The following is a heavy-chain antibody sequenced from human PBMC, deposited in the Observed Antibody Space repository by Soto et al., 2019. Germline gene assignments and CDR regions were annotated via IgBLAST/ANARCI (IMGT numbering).Heavy chain of an antibody. D-gene: IGHD3-10*01. CDR1: GGSFSCYY. CDR2: INHSGST. V-gene: IGHV4-34*01. J-gene: IGHJ5*02. CDR3: AREGVRGTNWFDP. Sequence: SETLSLTCAVYGGSFSCYYWSWIRQPPGKGLEWIGEINHSGSTNYNPSLKSRVTISVDTSKNQFSLKLSSVTAADTAVYYCAREGVRGTNWFDPWGQGTLVTVSS.